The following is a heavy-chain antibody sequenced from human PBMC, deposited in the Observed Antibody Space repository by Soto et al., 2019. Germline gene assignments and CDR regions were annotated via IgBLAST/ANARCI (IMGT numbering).Heavy chain of an antibody. CDR3: ARDFSAYYYYYGMDV. J-gene: IGHJ6*02. CDR2: IIPIFGTA. V-gene: IGHV1-69*13. CDR1: GGTFSSYA. Sequence: GASVKVSCKASGGTFSSYAISWLRQAPGQGLEWMVGIIPIFGTANYAHKFQGRVTITADESTSTAYMELSSLRSEDTAVYYCARDFSAYYYYYGMDVWGPGTTVTVSS. D-gene: IGHD3-3*01.